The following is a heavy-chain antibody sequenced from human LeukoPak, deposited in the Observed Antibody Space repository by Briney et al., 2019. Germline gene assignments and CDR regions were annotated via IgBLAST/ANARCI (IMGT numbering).Heavy chain of an antibody. J-gene: IGHJ2*01. D-gene: IGHD1-1*01. V-gene: IGHV4-61*07. CDR2: IYSRGST. CDR3: ASQTTGWYFDL. Sequence: DCICYIYSRGSTNYTPSLKSRVTISVDTSKNKFSLKLSSVTAADTAVYYCASQTTGWYFDLWGRGTLVTVSS.